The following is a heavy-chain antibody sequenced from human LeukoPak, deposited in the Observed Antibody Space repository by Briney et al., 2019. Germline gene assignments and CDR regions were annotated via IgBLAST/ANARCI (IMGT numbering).Heavy chain of an antibody. V-gene: IGHV3-30*03. CDR3: GGDRHSYGFTLAA. Sequence: PGGSLRLSCEASGFTFRGYGMHWVRQSPGKGLEWVAVISYDGNAKAFADSVKGRFIIPRDNPKNTLFLQMNSRRPEDTGLYYCGGDRHSYGFTLAAWGKGTPVIVSS. J-gene: IGHJ5*02. D-gene: IGHD5-18*01. CDR2: ISYDGNAK. CDR1: GFTFRGYG.